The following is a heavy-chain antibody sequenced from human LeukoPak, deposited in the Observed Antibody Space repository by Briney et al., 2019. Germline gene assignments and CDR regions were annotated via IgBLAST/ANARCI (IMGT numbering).Heavy chain of an antibody. CDR2: VYYSGST. J-gene: IGHJ4*02. Sequence: SETLSLTCGVSGFSIRNGYYWVWIRQSPAKGLEWIGSVYYSGSTYYNPSLKSRATISVDTSNNHFSLKLTSVTAADTAVYYCARHASVSGNWPRPLDYWGQGSLVTVSS. D-gene: IGHD6-19*01. CDR3: ARHASVSGNWPRPLDY. V-gene: IGHV4-38-2*01. CDR1: GFSIRNGYY.